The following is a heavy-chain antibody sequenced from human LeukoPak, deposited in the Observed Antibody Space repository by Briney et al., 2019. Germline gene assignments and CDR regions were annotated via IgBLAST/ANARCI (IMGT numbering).Heavy chain of an antibody. V-gene: IGHV3-30-3*01. D-gene: IGHD2-2*01. CDR3: ARDEVYCSSTSCRRYYYYGMDV. J-gene: IGHJ6*02. CDR2: ISYDGSNK. CDR1: GFTFSSYA. Sequence: GGSLRLSCAASGFTFSSYAMHWVRQAPGKGLEWVAVISYDGSNKYYADSVKGRFTISRDNPKNTLYLQMNSLRAEDTAVYYCARDEVYCSSTSCRRYYYYGMDVWGQGTTVTVSS.